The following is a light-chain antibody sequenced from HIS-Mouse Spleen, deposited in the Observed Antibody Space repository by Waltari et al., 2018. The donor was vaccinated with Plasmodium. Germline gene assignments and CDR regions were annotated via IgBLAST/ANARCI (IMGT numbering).Light chain of an antibody. Sequence: SYELTQPPSVSVSPGQTARITCSGDALPKKYAYWYQQESGQAPVLVIYEDSKRPSGIPKGGAGSSSGTMATLTISGAQVEDEADYDCYSTDSSGNHRVFGGGTKLTVL. V-gene: IGLV3-10*01. CDR2: EDS. CDR1: ALPKKY. CDR3: YSTDSSGNHRV. J-gene: IGLJ3*02.